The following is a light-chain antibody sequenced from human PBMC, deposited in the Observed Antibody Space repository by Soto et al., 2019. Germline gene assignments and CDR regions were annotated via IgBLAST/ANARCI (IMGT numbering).Light chain of an antibody. CDR3: HQYGSSPPYT. V-gene: IGKV3-20*01. J-gene: IGKJ2*01. Sequence: EVVLTQSPGTLSLSPGESATLSCRASQSVSNNYFAWYQQKPGQAPRLLIFGSSDRATGIPDRFSGSRSGTDFTITISRLEPEDFAVYYCHQYGSSPPYTFGQGTKLEIK. CDR2: GSS. CDR1: QSVSNNY.